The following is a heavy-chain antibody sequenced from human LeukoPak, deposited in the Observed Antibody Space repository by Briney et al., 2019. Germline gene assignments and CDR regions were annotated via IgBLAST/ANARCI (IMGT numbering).Heavy chain of an antibody. CDR1: GGSISSSSYY. CDR3: ARERRFGGLFDI. D-gene: IGHD3-10*01. Sequence: SETLSLTCTVSGGSISSSSYYWGWIRQPPGKGLEWIGSIYYSGSTYYNPSLKSRVTISVDTSKNQFSLKLSSVTAADTAVYYCARERRFGGLFDIWGQGTMVTVSS. J-gene: IGHJ3*02. CDR2: IYYSGST. V-gene: IGHV4-39*07.